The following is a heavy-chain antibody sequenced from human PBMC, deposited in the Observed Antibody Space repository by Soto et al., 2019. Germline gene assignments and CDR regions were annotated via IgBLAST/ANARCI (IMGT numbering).Heavy chain of an antibody. Sequence: TLSLTCSFSGDSVTSHYLTCILQSPEKELQCIGYIHYTEFSHYNPSLKRRLTISVDRSKTQFTLQLTSVIVEDPAVYSCATSYGHAWYTYWGQGTQVTVFS. CDR1: GDSVTSHY. V-gene: IGHV4-59*02. J-gene: IGHJ4*02. CDR2: IHYTEFS. D-gene: IGHD6-13*01. CDR3: ATSYGHAWYTY.